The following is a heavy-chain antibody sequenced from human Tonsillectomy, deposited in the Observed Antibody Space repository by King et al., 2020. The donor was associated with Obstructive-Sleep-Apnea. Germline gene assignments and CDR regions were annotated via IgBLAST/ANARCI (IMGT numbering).Heavy chain of an antibody. V-gene: IGHV1-46*01. CDR1: GYIFINYY. D-gene: IGHD2-21*02. CDR2: INPSGGSA. Sequence: VQLVESGAEVKKPGASVKVSCKASGYIFINYYMHWVRQAPGQGLEWMGIINPSGGSASYAKKFQGRVTMTRDTSTSTVYMELSSLRSEDTAVYYCTRGGGDIMLTYYWGQGTLVTVSS. CDR3: TRGGGDIMLTYY. J-gene: IGHJ4*02.